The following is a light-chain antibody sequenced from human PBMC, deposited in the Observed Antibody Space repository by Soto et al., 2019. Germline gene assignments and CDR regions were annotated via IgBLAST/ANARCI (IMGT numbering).Light chain of an antibody. V-gene: IGKV3-15*01. CDR3: QQYKDWPPR. J-gene: IGKJ1*01. Sequence: EMVMTQSPATLSVSPGERATLSCRASQSVSSYLAWYQQKPGQPPRLLIYVASTRAAGIPARFSGSVSGTEFTRTISSLQSEDFAVYYCQQYKDWPPRFGQGTKVEIK. CDR1: QSVSSY. CDR2: VAS.